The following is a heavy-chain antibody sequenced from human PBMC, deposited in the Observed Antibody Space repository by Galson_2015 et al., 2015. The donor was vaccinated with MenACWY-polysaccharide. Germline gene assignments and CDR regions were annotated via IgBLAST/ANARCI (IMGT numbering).Heavy chain of an antibody. CDR3: ARRSSDSNGFDI. J-gene: IGHJ3*02. Sequence: SLRLSCAASGFTFSSYRMNWVRQAPGRGLEWVSSISGSSNYMYYVGSVKGRFTISRDNAKNSLYLQMNSLRAEDTAVYYCARRSSDSNGFDIWGQGTMVTVSS. D-gene: IGHD3-22*01. CDR1: GFTFSSYR. CDR2: ISGSSNYM. V-gene: IGHV3-21*01.